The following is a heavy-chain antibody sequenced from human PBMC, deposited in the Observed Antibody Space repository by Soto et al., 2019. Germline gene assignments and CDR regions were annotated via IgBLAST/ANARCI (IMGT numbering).Heavy chain of an antibody. Sequence: EVQLVESGGGLVQPGGSLRLSCAASGFTFSNYDMHCVRQVTGKGLEGVSTIGTAGDTYYPGSVKGRFTISRENAKNSLYLQMNSLRAEDTAVYYCARGRLISLYYFDYWGQGTLVTVSS. CDR1: GFTFSNYD. CDR2: IGTAGDT. CDR3: ARGRLISLYYFDY. J-gene: IGHJ4*02. D-gene: IGHD2-15*01. V-gene: IGHV3-13*01.